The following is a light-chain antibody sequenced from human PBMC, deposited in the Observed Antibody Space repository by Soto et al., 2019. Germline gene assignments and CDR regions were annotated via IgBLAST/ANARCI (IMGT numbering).Light chain of an antibody. Sequence: QSAPTQPASVSGSPGQSITISCTGTSSDVGGYNFVSWYQHHPGKVPKLMIYDVTNRPSGVSNRFSGSKSGNTASLTISGLQAEDEADYYCSSCTSSSTLVFGGGPKLTVL. CDR2: DVT. V-gene: IGLV2-14*03. CDR3: SSCTSSSTLV. CDR1: SSDVGGYNF. J-gene: IGLJ2*01.